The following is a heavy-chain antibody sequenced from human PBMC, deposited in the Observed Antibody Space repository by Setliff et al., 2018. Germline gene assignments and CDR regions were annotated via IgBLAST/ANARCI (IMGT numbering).Heavy chain of an antibody. CDR2: ISHSGST. Sequence: SETLSLTCTVSGYSISSGHYWGWIRQPPGKGLEWIGSISHSGSTYYNPSLRSRVTISLDTSKNQFSPKLTSVTAADTAVYYCAGGRRYDYGWDFDYWGHVTLVTVSS. D-gene: IGHD4-17*01. CDR1: GYSISSGHY. CDR3: AGGRRYDYGWDFDY. V-gene: IGHV4-38-2*02. J-gene: IGHJ4*01.